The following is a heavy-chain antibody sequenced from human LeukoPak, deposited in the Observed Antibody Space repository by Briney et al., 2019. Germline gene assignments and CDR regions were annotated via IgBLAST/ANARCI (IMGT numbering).Heavy chain of an antibody. CDR2: IKSTTDGGTT. D-gene: IGHD3-3*01. CDR3: TTGKSYDFWSGYPVRDAFDI. Sequence: GGSLRLSCAASRFTFSNAWMSWVRQAPGKGLEWVGRIKSTTDGGTTDYAAPVKGRFTISRDDSKNTLYLQMNSLKTEDTAVYYCTTGKSYDFWSGYPVRDAFDIWGQGTMVTVSS. CDR1: RFTFSNAW. V-gene: IGHV3-15*01. J-gene: IGHJ3*02.